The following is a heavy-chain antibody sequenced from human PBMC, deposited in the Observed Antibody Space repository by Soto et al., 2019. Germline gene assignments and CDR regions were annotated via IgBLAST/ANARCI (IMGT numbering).Heavy chain of an antibody. CDR1: GYTLTELS. CDR2: FDPEDGET. D-gene: IGHD3-22*01. J-gene: IGHJ4*01. CDR3: ATAIGSFNYYYDSSGYPAPLDY. V-gene: IGHV1-24*01. Sequence: ASVKVSRKVSGYTLTELSMHWVRQAPGKGLERMGGFDPEDGETIYAQKFQGRVTMTEDTSTDTAYMELSSLRFEDTAVYYCATAIGSFNYYYDSSGYPAPLDYWG.